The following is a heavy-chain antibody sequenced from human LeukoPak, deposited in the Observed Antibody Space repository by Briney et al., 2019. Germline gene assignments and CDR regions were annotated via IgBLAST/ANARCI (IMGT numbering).Heavy chain of an antibody. Sequence: SVKVSCKASGDTFSSYAISWVRQAPGQGLEWMGRIIPIFGTANYAQKFQGRVTITTDESTSTAYMELSSLRSEDTAVYYCARGSVTTGSTDYWGQGTLVTVSS. D-gene: IGHD4-17*01. CDR3: ARGSVTTGSTDY. CDR1: GDTFSSYA. V-gene: IGHV1-69*05. J-gene: IGHJ4*02. CDR2: IIPIFGTA.